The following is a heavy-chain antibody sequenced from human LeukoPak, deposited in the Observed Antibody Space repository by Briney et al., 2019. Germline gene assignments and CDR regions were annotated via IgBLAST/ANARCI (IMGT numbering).Heavy chain of an antibody. D-gene: IGHD6-19*01. V-gene: IGHV6-1*01. CDR3: ARDAGSSGWYTFDY. CDR2: TYYRSKWYN. CDR1: GDSVSSNNGA. Sequence: SQTLSLTCAIPGDSVSSNNGAWNWIRQSPSRGLEWLGRTYYRSKWYNDYAVSMKGRITINPDTSKNQFSLQLNSVTPEDTAAYYCARDAGSSGWYTFDYWGQGTLVTVSS. J-gene: IGHJ4*02.